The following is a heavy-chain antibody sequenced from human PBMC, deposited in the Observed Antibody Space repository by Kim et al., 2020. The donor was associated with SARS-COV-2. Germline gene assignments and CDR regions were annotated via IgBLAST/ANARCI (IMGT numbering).Heavy chain of an antibody. Sequence: VKSRITINPDTSKNQVSLQLNSVTPEDTAVYYCARDWYCSSTSCLGFDYWGQGTLVTVSS. CDR3: ARDWYCSSTSCLGFDY. D-gene: IGHD2-2*01. J-gene: IGHJ4*02. V-gene: IGHV6-1*01.